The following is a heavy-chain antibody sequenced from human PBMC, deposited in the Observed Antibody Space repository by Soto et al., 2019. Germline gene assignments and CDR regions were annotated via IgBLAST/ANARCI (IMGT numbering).Heavy chain of an antibody. D-gene: IGHD7-27*01. Sequence: PVGSLRLSCAASGFTFSSYGMNWVRQAPGKGLEWVAVISYDENNKYYADSVKGRFTISRDNPKNTLYLQMNSLRAEDTAVYYCAKVLTGDLDYWGQGTLVTVSS. CDR3: AKVLTGDLDY. CDR2: ISYDENNK. V-gene: IGHV3-30*18. J-gene: IGHJ4*02. CDR1: GFTFSSYG.